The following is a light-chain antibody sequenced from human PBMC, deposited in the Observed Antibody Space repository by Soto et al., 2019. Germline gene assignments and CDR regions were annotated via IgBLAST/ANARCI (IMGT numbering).Light chain of an antibody. CDR2: EGS. CDR3: CSYAGSSTSHVV. J-gene: IGLJ2*01. CDR1: SSDVGSYNL. V-gene: IGLV2-23*01. Sequence: QSALTQPASVSGSPGQSITISCTGTSSDVGSYNLVSWYQQHPGKAPKLMIYEGSKRPSGVSNRFSGSKSRNTASLTISGLQAEDEADYYCCSYAGSSTSHVVFGGGTKLTVL.